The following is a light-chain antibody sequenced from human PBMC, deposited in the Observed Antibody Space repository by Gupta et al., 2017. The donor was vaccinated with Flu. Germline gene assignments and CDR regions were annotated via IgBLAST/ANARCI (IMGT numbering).Light chain of an antibody. CDR1: QSISSY. Sequence: DIQMTQSPSSLSASVGDRVTITCRASQSISSYLNWYQQKPGKAPKLLIYAASSLQSGVPSRFSGSGSGTDFTLTISRLQPEDFATYYCHQSDSTPRTFGPGTKVEIK. V-gene: IGKV1-39*01. CDR2: AAS. CDR3: HQSDSTPRT. J-gene: IGKJ1*01.